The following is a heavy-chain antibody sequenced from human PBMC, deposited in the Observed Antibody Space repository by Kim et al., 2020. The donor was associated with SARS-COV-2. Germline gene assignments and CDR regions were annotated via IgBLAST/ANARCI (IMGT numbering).Heavy chain of an antibody. CDR1: GGSISSSSYY. D-gene: IGHD3-3*01. Sequence: SETLSLTCTVSGGSISSSSYYWGRIRQPPGKGLEWIGSIYYSGSTYYNPSLKSRVTISVDTSKNQFSLKLSSVTAADTAVYYCARTAGITIFGVVIRGPHDYWGQGTLVTVSS. CDR3: ARTAGITIFGVVIRGPHDY. V-gene: IGHV4-39*01. J-gene: IGHJ4*02. CDR2: IYYSGST.